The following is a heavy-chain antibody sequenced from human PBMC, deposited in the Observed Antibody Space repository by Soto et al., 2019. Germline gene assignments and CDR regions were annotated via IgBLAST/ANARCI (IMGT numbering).Heavy chain of an antibody. CDR2: MNPNSGNT. D-gene: IGHD2-21*02. Sequence: ASVKVSCKASGYTFTSYDINWVRQATGQGLEWMGWMNPNSGNTGYAQKFQGRVTMTRNTSISTAYMELSSLRAEDTAVYYCYRSVAGPCGDCPSRSKSGMDVWGQGTTVTVSS. CDR1: GYTFTSYD. V-gene: IGHV1-8*01. J-gene: IGHJ6*02. CDR3: YRSVAGPCGDCPSRSKSGMDV.